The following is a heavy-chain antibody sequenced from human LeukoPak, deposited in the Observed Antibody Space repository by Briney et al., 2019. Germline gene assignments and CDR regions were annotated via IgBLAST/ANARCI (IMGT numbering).Heavy chain of an antibody. D-gene: IGHD3-10*01. J-gene: IGHJ4*02. CDR1: GYTFTSYD. V-gene: IGHV1-8*01. CDR3: ARGIYGSGSYWVDY. CDR2: MNPNSGNT. Sequence: GASVKVSCKASGYTFTSYDINWVRQATGQGLEWMGWMNPNSGNTGYAQKFQGRVTMTRNTSISTAYMELSSLRSEDTAVYYCARGIYGSGSYWVDYWGQGTLVTVSS.